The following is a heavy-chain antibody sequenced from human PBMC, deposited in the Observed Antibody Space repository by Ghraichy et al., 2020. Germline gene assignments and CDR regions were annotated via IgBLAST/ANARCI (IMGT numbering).Heavy chain of an antibody. Sequence: LSLTCAASGFTFSTYWMHWVRQAPGKGLEWVSRINSDGSSINYADSVKGRFSISIDNAKNTLYLQMNSLGADDTGVYFCARAFDCWGQGVLVTVSS. J-gene: IGHJ4*02. CDR2: INSDGSSI. V-gene: IGHV3-74*01. CDR3: ARAFDC. CDR1: GFTFSTYW.